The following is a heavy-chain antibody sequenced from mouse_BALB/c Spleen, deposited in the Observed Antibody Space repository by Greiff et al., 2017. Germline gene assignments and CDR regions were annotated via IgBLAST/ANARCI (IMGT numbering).Heavy chain of an antibody. J-gene: IGHJ2*01. Sequence: QVQLQQPGAELVKPGTSVKLSCKASGYNFTSYWINWVKLRPGQGLEWIGDIYPGSGSTNYNEKFKSKATLTVDTSSSTAYMQLSSLASEDSALYYCAKLGGYFDYWGQGTTLTVSS. V-gene: IGHV1-55*01. CDR2: IYPGSGST. CDR1: GYNFTSYW. D-gene: IGHD4-1*01. CDR3: AKLGGYFDY.